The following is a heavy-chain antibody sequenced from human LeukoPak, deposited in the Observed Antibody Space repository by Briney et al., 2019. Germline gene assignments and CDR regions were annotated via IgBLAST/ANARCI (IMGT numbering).Heavy chain of an antibody. V-gene: IGHV3-53*01. Sequence: GGSLRLSCAASGFXVSSNYISWVRQAPGKGLEWVSVIYSGGNTYYADSVKGRFTISRDNSKNTLFLQMNSLRAEDTAMYYCAVTAGSFDYWGQGTLVTVSS. CDR2: IYSGGNT. D-gene: IGHD1-1*01. CDR3: AVTAGSFDY. J-gene: IGHJ4*02. CDR1: GFXVSSNY.